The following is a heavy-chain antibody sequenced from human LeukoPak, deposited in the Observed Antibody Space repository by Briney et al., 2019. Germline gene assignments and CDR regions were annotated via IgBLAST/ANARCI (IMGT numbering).Heavy chain of an antibody. V-gene: IGHV1-8*01. CDR1: GYTFTSYD. Sequence: ASVNVSCKASGYTFTSYDINWVRQATGQGLEWMGWMNPNSGNTGYAQKFQGRVTMTRNTSISTAYMELSSLRSEDTAVYYCARGNYDYIWGSYRYTGLRHWGQGTLVTVAS. CDR3: ARGNYDYIWGSYRYTGLRH. D-gene: IGHD3-16*02. J-gene: IGHJ4*02. CDR2: MNPNSGNT.